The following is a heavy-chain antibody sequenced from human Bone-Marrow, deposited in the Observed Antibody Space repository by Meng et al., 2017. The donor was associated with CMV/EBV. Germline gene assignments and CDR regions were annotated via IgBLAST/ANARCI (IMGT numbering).Heavy chain of an antibody. CDR3: ARKLAAAGPFDY. J-gene: IGHJ4*02. Sequence: ASVKVSCKASGYTFTSYYMHWVRQAPGQGLEWMGIINPSGGSTSYAQKFQGRVTMTRDTSTSTVYMELSSLRSEDTAVYYCARKLAAAGPFDYWGQGTLVTSYS. V-gene: IGHV1-46*01. D-gene: IGHD6-13*01. CDR1: GYTFTSYY. CDR2: INPSGGST.